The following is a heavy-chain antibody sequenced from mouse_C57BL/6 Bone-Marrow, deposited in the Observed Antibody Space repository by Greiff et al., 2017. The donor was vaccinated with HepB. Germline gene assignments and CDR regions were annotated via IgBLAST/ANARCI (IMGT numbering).Heavy chain of an antibody. CDR1: GYTFTDYN. D-gene: IGHD1-1*01. Sequence: EVQLQQSGPELVKPGASVKIPCKASGYTFTDYNMDWVKQSHGKSLEWIGDINPNNGGTIYNQKFKGKATLTVDKSSSTAYMELRSLTSEDTAVYYCARITTVVATGGFDYWGQGTTLTVSS. V-gene: IGHV1-18*01. CDR2: INPNNGGT. J-gene: IGHJ2*01. CDR3: ARITTVVATGGFDY.